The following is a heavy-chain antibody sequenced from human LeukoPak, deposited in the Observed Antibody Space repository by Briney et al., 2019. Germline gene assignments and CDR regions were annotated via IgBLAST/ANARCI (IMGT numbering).Heavy chain of an antibody. V-gene: IGHV4-34*01. Sequence: SETLSLTCAVYGGSFSGYYWSWIRQPPGKGLEWIGSIYHSGSTYYNPSLKSRVTISVDTSKNQFSLKLSSVTAADTAVYYCARDLPSWAYYYYYYMDVWGKGTTVTVSS. D-gene: IGHD3-16*01. CDR3: ARDLPSWAYYYYYYMDV. CDR1: GGSFSGYY. J-gene: IGHJ6*03. CDR2: IYHSGST.